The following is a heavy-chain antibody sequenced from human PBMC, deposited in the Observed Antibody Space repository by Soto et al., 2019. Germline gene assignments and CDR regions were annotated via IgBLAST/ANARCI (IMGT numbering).Heavy chain of an antibody. CDR3: AILCPETGRCDY. J-gene: IGHJ4*02. CDR2: ITTGGGTV. Sequence: EVQVVESGGDLVQPGGSLRLSCAVSGFTFSSYSMNWVRQAPGKGLEWVSYITTGGGTVYYADSVRGRFTISRDNAKHSLFLQMNSLRDEDTAVYYCAILCPETGRCDYWRQGTLVTVSS. V-gene: IGHV3-48*02. D-gene: IGHD1-1*01. CDR1: GFTFSSYS.